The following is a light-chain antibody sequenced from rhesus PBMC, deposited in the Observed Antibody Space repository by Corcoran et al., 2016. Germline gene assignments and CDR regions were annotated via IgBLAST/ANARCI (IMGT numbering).Light chain of an antibody. CDR1: QGISSS. CDR2: KAS. J-gene: IGKJ4*01. CDR3: QQRNNYPVT. V-gene: IGKV1-25*01. Sequence: DIQMTQSPSSLSASVGDRVTITCRASQGISSSLAWYQQKPGKAPTLLIYKASTLQSGVPSRCSGSGSGTGFTLAISSLQPAAFATYDCQQRNNYPVTFGGGTKVEIK.